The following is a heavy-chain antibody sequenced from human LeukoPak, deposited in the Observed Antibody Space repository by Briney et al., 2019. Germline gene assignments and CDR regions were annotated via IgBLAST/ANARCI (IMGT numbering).Heavy chain of an antibody. CDR1: GYSFTSYW. D-gene: IGHD3-22*01. J-gene: IGHJ4*02. V-gene: IGHV5-51*01. CDR3: ARYYHTSGYFLDY. Sequence: GESLKISCKGSGYSFTSYWIGWVRQMPGKGLEWMGIIYPAGSDTRYSPSFGGQVPISADKSISTSYLQWSSLKAPDTAMYYCARYYHTSGYFLDYWGQGTLVTVSP. CDR2: IYPAGSDT.